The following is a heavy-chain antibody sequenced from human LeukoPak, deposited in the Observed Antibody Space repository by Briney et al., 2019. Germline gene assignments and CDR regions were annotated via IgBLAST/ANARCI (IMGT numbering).Heavy chain of an antibody. J-gene: IGHJ5*02. CDR1: GYTFTSYG. CDR2: ISGYNGNT. CDR3: ARGLAGYYDILTGYYNPGNWFDP. Sequence: RASVKVSCKASGYTFTSYGISWVRQAPGQGLEWMGRISGYNGNTNYAQKLQGRVTMTTDTSTSTAYMELRSLRSDDTAVYYCARGLAGYYDILTGYYNPGNWFDPWGQGTLVTVSS. V-gene: IGHV1-18*01. D-gene: IGHD3-9*01.